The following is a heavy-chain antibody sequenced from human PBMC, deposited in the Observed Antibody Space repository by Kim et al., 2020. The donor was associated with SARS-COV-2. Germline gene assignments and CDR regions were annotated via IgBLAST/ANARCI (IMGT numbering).Heavy chain of an antibody. Sequence: ASVKVSCKASGYTFTSYYMHWVRQAPGQGLEWMGMINPSSSSTTYAQKFQGRGIMTRDTSTSTVYMELSRLRSEDTAVYYCATSKWELRPKFDYWGQGTLVTVSS. CDR2: INPSSSST. D-gene: IGHD1-26*01. CDR3: ATSKWELRPKFDY. J-gene: IGHJ4*02. CDR1: GYTFTSYY. V-gene: IGHV1-46*01.